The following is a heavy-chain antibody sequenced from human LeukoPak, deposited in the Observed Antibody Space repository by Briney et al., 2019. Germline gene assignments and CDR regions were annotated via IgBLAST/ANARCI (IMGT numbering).Heavy chain of an antibody. Sequence: SETLSLTCTVSGGSISISGYYWAWVRQPPGKGLEWIGSIYYSGTTYYNPSLKSRVTISVDTSKNQFSLKLSSVTAADTAVCYCAVLATYYDIYSAFDYWGQGTLVTVSS. CDR3: AVLATYYDIYSAFDY. CDR2: IYYSGTT. V-gene: IGHV4-39*01. CDR1: GGSISISGYY. J-gene: IGHJ4*02. D-gene: IGHD3-9*01.